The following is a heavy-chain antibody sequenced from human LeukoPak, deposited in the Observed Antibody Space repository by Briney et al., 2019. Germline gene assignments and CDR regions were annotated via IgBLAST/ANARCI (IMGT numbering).Heavy chain of an antibody. Sequence: GGSLRLSCAASGFTFSSYSMNWVRQAPGKGLEWVSHIGRGITYAGSVKGRFTISRDNAKNSVYLQMNSLRAEDTAVYYCARDAPAGGKPEYFFDYWGQGTLVTVSS. CDR3: ARDAPAGGKPEYFFDY. V-gene: IGHV3-48*04. CDR2: IGRGI. J-gene: IGHJ4*02. CDR1: GFTFSSYS.